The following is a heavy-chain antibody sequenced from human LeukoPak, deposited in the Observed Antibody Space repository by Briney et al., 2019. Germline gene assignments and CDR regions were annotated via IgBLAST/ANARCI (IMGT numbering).Heavy chain of an antibody. J-gene: IGHJ4*02. CDR2: INPNSGGT. V-gene: IGHV1-2*02. D-gene: IGHD4-17*01. Sequence: ASVKVSCKASGYTFTGYYMHWVRQAPGQGLEWMGWINPNSGGTNYAQTFQGRVTMTRDTSISTAYIELSRPRSDDTAVYYCARGNYGDYVDFDYWGQGTLVTVSS. CDR3: ARGNYGDYVDFDY. CDR1: GYTFTGYY.